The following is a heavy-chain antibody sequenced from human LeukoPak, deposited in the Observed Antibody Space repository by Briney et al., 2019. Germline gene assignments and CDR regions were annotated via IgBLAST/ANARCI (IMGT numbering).Heavy chain of an antibody. CDR2: IKEDGNEK. CDR3: ASGRGGSY. CDR1: GFTFIIYW. D-gene: IGHD1-26*01. V-gene: IGHV3-7*01. J-gene: IGHJ4*02. Sequence: GGSLRVSCASSGFTFIIYWMTWVRQAPGKGLEWVANIKEDGNEKYYLDSLKGRFTISSDNAKTSLYLQMNSLRTEDTAVYYCASGRGGSYWGQGTLVTVCS.